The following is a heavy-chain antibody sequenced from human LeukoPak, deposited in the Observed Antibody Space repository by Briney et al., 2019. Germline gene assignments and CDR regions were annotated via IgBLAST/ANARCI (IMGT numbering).Heavy chain of an antibody. Sequence: PGGSLRLSCAASGFTFSSYWMHWVRHAPGKGLVWVSRINSDGSSTSYADSVKGRFTISRDNAKNALYLQMNSLRAEDTAVYYCASRRFLDGYYYGMDVWGQGTTVTVSS. CDR3: ASRRFLDGYYYGMDV. J-gene: IGHJ6*02. D-gene: IGHD3-3*01. CDR1: GFTFSSYW. CDR2: INSDGSST. V-gene: IGHV3-74*01.